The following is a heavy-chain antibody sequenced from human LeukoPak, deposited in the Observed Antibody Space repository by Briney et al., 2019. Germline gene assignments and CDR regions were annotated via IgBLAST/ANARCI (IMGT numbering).Heavy chain of an antibody. CDR3: AREAAYCSGGSCYSEFHY. Sequence: GASVKVSCKASRYTFPGYYMHGVRQAPGQGGEGMGWINPNSGGTNYAQKFQGRVTMTRDTSISTAYMELSRLRSDDTAVYYCAREAAYCSGGSCYSEFHYWGQGTLVTVSS. J-gene: IGHJ4*02. V-gene: IGHV1-2*02. CDR1: RYTFPGYY. D-gene: IGHD2-15*01. CDR2: INPNSGGT.